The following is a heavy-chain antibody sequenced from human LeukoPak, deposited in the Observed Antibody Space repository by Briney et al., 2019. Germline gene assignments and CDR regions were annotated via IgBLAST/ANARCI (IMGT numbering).Heavy chain of an antibody. V-gene: IGHV1-2*02. CDR1: GYTFTGYY. D-gene: IGHD4-23*01. Sequence: ASVKVSCKTSGYTFTGYYTHWVRQAAGQGLEWMGWVNPNNGGTNYAQKFQGRVTMTSDTSISTAYMELSRLRPDDTAVYYCARDNYGGEWSLGYWGQGTLVTVSS. J-gene: IGHJ4*02. CDR3: ARDNYGGEWSLGY. CDR2: VNPNNGGT.